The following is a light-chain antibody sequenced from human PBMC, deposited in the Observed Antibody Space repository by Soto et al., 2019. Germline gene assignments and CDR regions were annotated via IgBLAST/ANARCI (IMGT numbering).Light chain of an antibody. CDR3: QQYNNWPPMYT. CDR2: GAS. Sequence: EIVMTQSPATLSVSPGERATLSCRASQNVSSNLAWYQQKPGQAPRLLVYGASTRATGIPARFSGNGSGTEFTLTISSLQSEDFAVYYCQQYNNWPPMYTFGQGTKLEIK. CDR1: QNVSSN. J-gene: IGKJ2*01. V-gene: IGKV3-15*01.